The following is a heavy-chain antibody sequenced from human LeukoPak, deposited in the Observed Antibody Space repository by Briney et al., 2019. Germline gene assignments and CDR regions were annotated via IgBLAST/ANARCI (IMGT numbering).Heavy chain of an antibody. J-gene: IGHJ4*02. V-gene: IGHV3-33*06. CDR2: IWYDGSKK. CDR1: GFTFSSYG. D-gene: IGHD6-13*01. Sequence: GRSLRLSCAASGFTFSSYGMHWVRQAPGKGLEWVAVIWYDGSKKYYADSVKGRFTISRDNSKNTLYLQMNSLRAEDTAVYYCAKDSSSWYNYFDYWGQGALVTVSS. CDR3: AKDSSSWYNYFDY.